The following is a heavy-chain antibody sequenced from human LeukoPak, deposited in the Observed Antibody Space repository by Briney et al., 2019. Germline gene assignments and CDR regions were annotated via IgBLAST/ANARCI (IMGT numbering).Heavy chain of an antibody. CDR1: GYTLTELS. V-gene: IGHV1-24*01. J-gene: IGHJ4*02. CDR3: AAGLPHDWLPTDY. D-gene: IGHD3-9*01. Sequence: ASVKVSCKVSGYTLTELSMHWVRQAPGKGREWMGAFDPEDGETIYAQKFQGRVTMTEDTSTDTAYMELSSLRSEDTAVYYCAAGLPHDWLPTDYWGQGTLVTVSS. CDR2: FDPEDGET.